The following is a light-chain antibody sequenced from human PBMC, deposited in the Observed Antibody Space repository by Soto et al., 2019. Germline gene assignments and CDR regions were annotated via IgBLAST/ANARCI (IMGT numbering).Light chain of an antibody. CDR2: DDY. J-gene: IGLJ3*02. Sequence: SYELTQPPSVSVAPGQTARITCGGNNIGTKSVHWYQQKPGQAPVLVIYDDYDRPSWIPERFSDSNSGNTATLTISTVEAGDEADYYCQVWDNPSEHVVFGGGTKVTVL. CDR3: QVWDNPSEHVV. CDR1: NIGTKS. V-gene: IGLV3-21*02.